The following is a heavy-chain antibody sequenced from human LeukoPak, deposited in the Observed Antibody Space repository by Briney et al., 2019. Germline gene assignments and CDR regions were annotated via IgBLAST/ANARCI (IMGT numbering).Heavy chain of an antibody. V-gene: IGHV4-39*01. CDR3: ARHEDEDGYNAKPIDY. Sequence: SETLSLTCTVSADSISRTNNYWGWVRQPPGKGLEWIGTIHSSGSITYYSPSLKSRVTISIDTSKNQFSLKLSSVTAADTAVYFCARHEDEDGYNAKPIDYWGQGTLVTVSS. CDR1: ADSISRTNNY. J-gene: IGHJ4*02. CDR2: IHSSGSIT. D-gene: IGHD5-24*01.